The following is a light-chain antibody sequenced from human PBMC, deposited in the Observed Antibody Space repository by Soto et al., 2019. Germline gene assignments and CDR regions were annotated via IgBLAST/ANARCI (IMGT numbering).Light chain of an antibody. V-gene: IGKV3-11*01. Sequence: EIVLTQSPATLSLSPGERVTLSCRASQSLITYLAWYQQKPGQAPRPLIYDAFNRATGIPARFSGSGSGTDFTLTISSLEPEDFAVYYCQQRSNWPLTFGGGTKVDIK. CDR3: QQRSNWPLT. J-gene: IGKJ4*01. CDR2: DAF. CDR1: QSLITY.